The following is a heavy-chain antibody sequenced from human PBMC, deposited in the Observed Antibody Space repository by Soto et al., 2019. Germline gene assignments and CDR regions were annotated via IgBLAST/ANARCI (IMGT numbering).Heavy chain of an antibody. CDR2: IYYSGTT. CDR3: ARDRTGGSSSSISHYYYGMDV. CDR1: GDSMSGYY. D-gene: IGHD6-6*01. J-gene: IGHJ6*02. Sequence: SETLSLTCTVSGDSMSGYYWSWIRQAPGKGLEWIGYIYYSGTTNYNPSLKSRVTISVDTSKNQFSLKLTSVTAADTAVYYCARDRTGGSSSSISHYYYGMDVWGQGTTVTVSS. V-gene: IGHV4-59*12.